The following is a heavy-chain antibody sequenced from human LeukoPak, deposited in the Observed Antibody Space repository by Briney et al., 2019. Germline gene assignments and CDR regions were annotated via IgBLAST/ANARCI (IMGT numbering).Heavy chain of an antibody. J-gene: IGHJ4*02. V-gene: IGHV3-48*01. CDR2: IINSSRTI. CDR3: SRDLVDGYYDILTGYVDGFVDY. Sequence: GGSLRLSCAASGFTFSSYSKNWVLQPPGEGLVEGSYIINSSRTIYYADSVKGRFTISRDKAKNPLYLKMNTLRAEDTAVYYCSRDLVDGYYDILTGYVDGFVDYWGQGTLVTVSS. CDR1: GFTFSSYS. D-gene: IGHD3-9*01.